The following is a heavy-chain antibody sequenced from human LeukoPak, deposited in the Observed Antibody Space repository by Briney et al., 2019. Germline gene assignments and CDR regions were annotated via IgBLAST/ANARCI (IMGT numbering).Heavy chain of an antibody. J-gene: IGHJ4*02. CDR2: ISGSGGST. V-gene: IGHV3-23*01. CDR3: AKDTYYYGSGSDYIDY. Sequence: GGPLRLSCGASGFTFSSYAMSWVRKAPGKGLVWVSVISGSGGSTYYADSVKGRFTISRDNSKNTLYLQMNSLRAEDTAVYYCAKDTYYYGSGSDYIDYWGQGTLVTVSS. CDR1: GFTFSSYA. D-gene: IGHD3-10*01.